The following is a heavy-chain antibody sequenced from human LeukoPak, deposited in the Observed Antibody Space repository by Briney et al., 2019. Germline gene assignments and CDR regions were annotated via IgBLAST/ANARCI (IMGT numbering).Heavy chain of an antibody. V-gene: IGHV1-24*01. CDR1: GYTLTELS. CDR3: ARTVDTAMVT. J-gene: IGHJ5*02. D-gene: IGHD5-18*01. Sequence: ASVKVSCKVSGYTLTELSMHWVRQAPGKGLEWMGGFDPEDGETIYAQKFQGRVTITADKSTSTAYMELSSLRSEDTAVYYCARTVDTAMVTWGQGTLVTVSS. CDR2: FDPEDGET.